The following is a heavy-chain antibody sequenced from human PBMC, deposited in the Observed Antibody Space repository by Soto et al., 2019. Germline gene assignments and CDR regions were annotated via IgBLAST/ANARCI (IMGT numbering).Heavy chain of an antibody. Sequence: GGSLRLSCAASGFTFSSYTMTWVRQAPGERLEWVSSIVGSGDNTYYADSVKGRFTISRDNSKTTLYLQMNSLRAEDTAVYYCVKYNDASSSIRALDTLGQGPMVTVS. CDR2: IVGSGDNT. J-gene: IGHJ3*02. CDR3: VKYNDASSSIRALDT. CDR1: GFTFSSYT. V-gene: IGHV3-23*01. D-gene: IGHD3-3*02.